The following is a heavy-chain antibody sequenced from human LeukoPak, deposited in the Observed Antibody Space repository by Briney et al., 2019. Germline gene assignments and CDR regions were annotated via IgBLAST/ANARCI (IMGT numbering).Heavy chain of an antibody. D-gene: IGHD3-9*01. V-gene: IGHV3-23*01. J-gene: IGHJ4*02. CDR1: GFTFSTYA. CDR2: ISGRGDST. CDR3: ARDPGYAIYYFDY. Sequence: GGSLRLSCAASGFTFSTYAMSWVRQAPGKGLEWVSTISGRGDSTHYADSVKGRFSISRDNSKNTLYLQMNSLRAEDTAVYYCARDPGYAIYYFDYWGQGTLVTVSS.